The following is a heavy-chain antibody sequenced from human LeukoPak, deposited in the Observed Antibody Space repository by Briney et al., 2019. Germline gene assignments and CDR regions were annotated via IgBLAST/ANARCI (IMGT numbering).Heavy chain of an antibody. V-gene: IGHV3-7*01. J-gene: IGHJ5*02. CDR3: ARGPEDFWSGYLDPNWFDP. D-gene: IGHD3-3*01. Sequence: GGSLRLSCAASGFTFSSYWMSWVRQAPGKGLEWVANIKQDGSEKYYVDSVKGRFTISRDNAKNSLYLQMNSLRAEDTAVYYCARGPEDFWSGYLDPNWFDPWGQGTLVTVSS. CDR2: IKQDGSEK. CDR1: GFTFSSYW.